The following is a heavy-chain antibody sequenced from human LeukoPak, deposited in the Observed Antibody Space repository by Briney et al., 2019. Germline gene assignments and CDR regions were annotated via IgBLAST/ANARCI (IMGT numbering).Heavy chain of an antibody. CDR2: IYTSGST. V-gene: IGHV4-61*02. CDR3: ARAPYYDFWSGQYYFDY. J-gene: IGHJ4*02. CDR1: GGSISSGIYY. D-gene: IGHD3-3*01. Sequence: SETLCLTCTVSGGSISSGIYYWSWIRQPAGKGLEWIGRIYTSGSTNYNPSLKSRVTISVDTSKNQFSLKLSSVTAADTAVYYCARAPYYDFWSGQYYFDYWGQGTLVTVYS.